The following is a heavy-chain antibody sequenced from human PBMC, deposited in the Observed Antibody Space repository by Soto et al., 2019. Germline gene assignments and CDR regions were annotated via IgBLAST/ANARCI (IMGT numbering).Heavy chain of an antibody. D-gene: IGHD3-16*01. Sequence: SLRLSCAASGFTSDGYAMHLVLQAPRKGLEWVSGISCNSGSIGYADSVKGRFTISTANAKNSLYLQMNSLRAEDTALYYCAKGRGFGGVKPAYFFDYWGQGVLVTVSS. CDR2: ISCNSGSI. CDR3: AKGRGFGGVKPAYFFDY. V-gene: IGHV3-9*02. CDR1: GFTSDGYA. J-gene: IGHJ4*02.